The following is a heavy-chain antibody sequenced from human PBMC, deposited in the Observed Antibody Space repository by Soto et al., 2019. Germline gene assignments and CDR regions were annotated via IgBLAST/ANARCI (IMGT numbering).Heavy chain of an antibody. CDR3: ARDSGSSGWFDY. CDR2: TYFRSEWYY. J-gene: IGHJ4*02. V-gene: IGHV6-1*01. CDR1: GESVSSNIAT. Sequence: SQTLSLTCAISGESVSSNIATWNWIRQSPSRGLEWLGRTYFRSEWYYDYEVSVKSRITINPERAENQFSLQLNSVTPEDTAVYYCARDSGSSGWFDYWGQGTLVTVSS. D-gene: IGHD6-19*01.